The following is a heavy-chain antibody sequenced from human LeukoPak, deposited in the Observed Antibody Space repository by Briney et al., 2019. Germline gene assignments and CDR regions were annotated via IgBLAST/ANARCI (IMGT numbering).Heavy chain of an antibody. CDR2: ISSSSSTI. J-gene: IGHJ6*03. CDR3: TTSYEYSTSSEGDYYYYYMDI. D-gene: IGHD6-6*01. CDR1: GFTFSSYS. V-gene: IGHV3-48*04. Sequence: GGSLRLSCAASGFTFSSYSMNWVRQAPGKGLEWVSYISSSSSTIYYADSVKGRFTISRDNAENSLYLQMNSLRSEDTAVYYCTTSYEYSTSSEGDYYYYYMDIWGKGTTVTVSS.